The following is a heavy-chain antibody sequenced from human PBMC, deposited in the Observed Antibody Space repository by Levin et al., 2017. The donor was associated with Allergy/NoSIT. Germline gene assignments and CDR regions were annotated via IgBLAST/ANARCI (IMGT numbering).Heavy chain of an antibody. CDR2: IWYDGSNK. CDR3: AGLAPPEWLVRDDAFDI. Sequence: GESLKISCAASGFTFSSYGMHWVRQAPGKGLEWVAVIWYDGSNKYYADSVKGRFTISRDNSKNTLYLQMNSLRAEDTAVYYCAGLAPPEWLVRDDAFDIWGQGTMVTVSS. D-gene: IGHD6-19*01. CDR1: GFTFSSYG. V-gene: IGHV3-33*01. J-gene: IGHJ3*02.